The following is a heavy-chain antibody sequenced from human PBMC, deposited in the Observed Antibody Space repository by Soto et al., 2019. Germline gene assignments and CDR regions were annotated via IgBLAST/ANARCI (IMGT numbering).Heavy chain of an antibody. CDR1: GFSFSGST. Sequence: PGGSLRLSCAASGFSFSGSTIHWVRQASGKGLEWVGHITSKPDNYATVYAASVKGRFSFSRDDLMNTAFLQMNSLKSEDTAVYYCTRAYENNPYYFDHWGPGTLVTLSS. CDR2: ITSKPDNYAT. J-gene: IGHJ2*01. CDR3: TRAYENNPYYFDH. D-gene: IGHD3-16*01. V-gene: IGHV3-73*01.